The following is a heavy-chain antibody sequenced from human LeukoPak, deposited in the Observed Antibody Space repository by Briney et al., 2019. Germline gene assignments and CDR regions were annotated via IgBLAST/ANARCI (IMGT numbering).Heavy chain of an antibody. CDR1: GGSISSYY. CDR2: IYYSGST. D-gene: IGHD3-10*01. V-gene: IGHV4-59*01. CDR3: ASLRFYGSGNYYRKYYFDY. Sequence: PSETLSLTCTVSGGSISSYYWSWIRQPPGKGLEWIGYIYYSGSTNYNPSLKSRVTISVDTSKNQFSLKLSSVTAADTAVYYCASLRFYGSGNYYRKYYFDYWGQGTLVTVSS. J-gene: IGHJ4*02.